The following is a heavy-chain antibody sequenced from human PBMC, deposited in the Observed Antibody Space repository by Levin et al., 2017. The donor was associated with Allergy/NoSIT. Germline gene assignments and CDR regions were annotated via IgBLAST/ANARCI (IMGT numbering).Heavy chain of an antibody. Sequence: GGSLRLSCAASGFTFSSYWMYWVRQAPGKGLVWVSRIKSDGSATSSADSVKGRFTISRDNAKSTLFLQMNSLRGEDTAIYFCARAADYNKYWFDYWGQGTLVTVSS. D-gene: IGHD3-10*01. CDR1: GFTFSSYW. CDR3: ARAADYNKYWFDY. J-gene: IGHJ4*02. CDR2: IKSDGSAT. V-gene: IGHV3-74*01.